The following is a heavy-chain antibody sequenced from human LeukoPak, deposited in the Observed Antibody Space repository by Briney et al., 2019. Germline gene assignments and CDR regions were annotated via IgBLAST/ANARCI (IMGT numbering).Heavy chain of an antibody. CDR1: VGSISSYY. CDR2: IYYSEST. CDR3: ASTFSSSSSPTWFDP. Sequence: LETPSLTCTVSVGSISSYYWSWIRQPPGKGLWWIGYIYYSESTNYNPSLRSRVTISVDTSKNQFSLKLSSVTAADTAVYYCASTFSSSSSPTWFDPWGQGTLVTVSS. D-gene: IGHD6-6*01. J-gene: IGHJ5*02. V-gene: IGHV4-59*01.